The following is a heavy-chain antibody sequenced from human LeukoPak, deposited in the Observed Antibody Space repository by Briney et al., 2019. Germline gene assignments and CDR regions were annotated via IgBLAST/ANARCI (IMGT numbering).Heavy chain of an antibody. V-gene: IGHV4-4*07. Sequence: AETLSLTCTVSGGSISNYYWSWIRQPAGKGLEWIGRIYTSGTTSYTPSLKGRVTMSVDTSKTQCSLKLSSVTAAATAVYYCASGSSGYDPWGQGTLVTVSS. J-gene: IGHJ5*02. D-gene: IGHD5-12*01. CDR3: ASGSSGYDP. CDR2: IYTSGTT. CDR1: GGSISNYY.